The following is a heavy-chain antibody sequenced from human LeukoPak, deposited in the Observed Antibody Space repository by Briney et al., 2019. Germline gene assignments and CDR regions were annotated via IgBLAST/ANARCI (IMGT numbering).Heavy chain of an antibody. CDR3: AKSLGDYFDY. Sequence: SETLSLTCTVSGGSISRYYWSWIRQPPGKGLEWIGYIYHSGSTNYNPSLKSRVTISVDTSKNQFSLKLSSVTAADTAVYYCAKSLGDYFDYWGQGALVTVSP. CDR2: IYHSGST. CDR1: GGSISRYY. V-gene: IGHV4-59*01. J-gene: IGHJ4*02.